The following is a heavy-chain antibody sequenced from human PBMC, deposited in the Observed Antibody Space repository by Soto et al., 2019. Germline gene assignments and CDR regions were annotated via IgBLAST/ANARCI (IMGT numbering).Heavy chain of an antibody. D-gene: IGHD5-12*01. CDR3: AREERYSGYDLADF. Sequence: PSETLSLTCTVSGGSISSGGYYWSWIRQHPGKGLEWIGYIFYSGDPHYNPSLKSRVTISLDTSKNQLSLRLNSVTAADTAVYYCAREERYSGYDLADFWGQGAIVTVYS. V-gene: IGHV4-31*03. CDR2: IFYSGDP. CDR1: GGSISSGGYY. J-gene: IGHJ4*02.